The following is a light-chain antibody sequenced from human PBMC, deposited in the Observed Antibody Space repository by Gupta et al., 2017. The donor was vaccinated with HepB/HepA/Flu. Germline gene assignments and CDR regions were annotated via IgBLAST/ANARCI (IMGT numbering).Light chain of an antibody. V-gene: IGKV3-11*01. CDR3: QQRSNSPPWT. J-gene: IGKJ1*01. CDR2: AAS. CDR1: QSVSSY. Sequence: EIVFTQSPATLSLSPGERATLSCRASQSVSSYLDWYQQKPGQAPRLLIYAASNMDTGIPARFSGSGSGTDFTLTISSREPEDFAVYYCQQRSNSPPWTFGQGTKVEIK.